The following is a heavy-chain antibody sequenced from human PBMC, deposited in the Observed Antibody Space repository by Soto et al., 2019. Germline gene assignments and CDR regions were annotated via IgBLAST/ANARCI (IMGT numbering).Heavy chain of an antibody. CDR1: GGTFSSLD. CDR3: ARPLLSHSYDSGGYDSYFHAMSV. J-gene: IGHJ6*02. Sequence: ASVKVSCKASGGTFSSLDINWVRQAPGQGLEWMGGIIPISEITNYAQIFQGRVSIVADISTSTAYMELSRLRSGDRAVYYCARPLLSHSYDSGGYDSYFHAMSVWGQVTPVTVSS. CDR2: IIPISEIT. D-gene: IGHD3-22*01. V-gene: IGHV1-69*10.